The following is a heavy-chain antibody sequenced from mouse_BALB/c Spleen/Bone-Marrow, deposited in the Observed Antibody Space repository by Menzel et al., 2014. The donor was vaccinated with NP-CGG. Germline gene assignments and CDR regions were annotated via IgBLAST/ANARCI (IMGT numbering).Heavy chain of an antibody. CDR2: IDANTGYP. J-gene: IGHJ3*01. CDR3: ARGGQLWRRKSGMAY. D-gene: IGHD3-1*01. CDR1: GSPFXAFW. V-gene: IGHV1-7*01. Sequence: QVKLEQSGAELAEPGASVKMSCKASGSPFXAFWMHWVARRPGRGLEGTRYIDANTGYPAYNQKFKDKATLTADNSSITAYMQLSSLTSEDSAAYYCARGGQLWRRKSGMAYWGQGTLVTVSS.